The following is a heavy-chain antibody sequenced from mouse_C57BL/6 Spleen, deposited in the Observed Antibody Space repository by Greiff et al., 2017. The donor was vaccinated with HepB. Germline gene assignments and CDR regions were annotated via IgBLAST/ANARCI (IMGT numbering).Heavy chain of an antibody. CDR1: GYTFTSYW. CDR2: INPSSGYT. Sequence: QVQLKESGAELAKPGASVKLSCKASGYTFTSYWMHWVKQRPGQGLEWIGYINPSSGYTKYNQKFKDKATLTADKSSSTAYMQLSSLTYEDSAVDYCASGVTTEAGFAYWGQGTLVTVSA. V-gene: IGHV1-7*01. D-gene: IGHD2-2*01. CDR3: ASGVTTEAGFAY. J-gene: IGHJ3*01.